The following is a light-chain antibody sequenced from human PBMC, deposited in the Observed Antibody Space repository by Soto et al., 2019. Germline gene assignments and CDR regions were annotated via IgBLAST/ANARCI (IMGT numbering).Light chain of an antibody. Sequence: QTVVTQEPSFSVSPGGTVTLTCGLSSGSVSTSYYPSWYQQTPGQAPRTLIYSTNTRSSGVPDRFSDSILGNKAALTITGAQADDESDYYCVLYMGSGISVFGGGTKLTVL. CDR2: STN. J-gene: IGLJ2*01. V-gene: IGLV8-61*01. CDR1: SGSVSTSYY. CDR3: VLYMGSGISV.